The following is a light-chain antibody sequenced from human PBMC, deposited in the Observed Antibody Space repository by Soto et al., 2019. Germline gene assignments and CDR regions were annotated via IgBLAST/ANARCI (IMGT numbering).Light chain of an antibody. CDR1: QSISSW. CDR2: DAS. CDR3: QQYNSYAWR. Sequence: NQRTLSASNLSAYVRDRVTITCRASQSISSWLAWYQQKPGKAPKLLIYDASSLESGVPSRFSGSGSGTELTLTISSLHPDYFATYYCQQYNSYAWRFAEGTKVDIK. J-gene: IGKJ1*01. V-gene: IGKV1-5*01.